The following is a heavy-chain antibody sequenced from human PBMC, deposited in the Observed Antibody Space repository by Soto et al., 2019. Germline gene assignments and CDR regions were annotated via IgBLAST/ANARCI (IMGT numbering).Heavy chain of an antibody. CDR3: AKDRHETYYMDV. J-gene: IGHJ6*03. Sequence: EVQLLESGGGLVQPGGSLRLSCAASGFTFSSYAMSWVRQAPGKGLEWVSAISGSGGSTYYADSVKGRFTISRDNSKNTLYMQMNSLRAEDTAVYYCAKDRHETYYMDVWGKGTTVTVSS. CDR1: GFTFSSYA. CDR2: ISGSGGST. V-gene: IGHV3-23*01.